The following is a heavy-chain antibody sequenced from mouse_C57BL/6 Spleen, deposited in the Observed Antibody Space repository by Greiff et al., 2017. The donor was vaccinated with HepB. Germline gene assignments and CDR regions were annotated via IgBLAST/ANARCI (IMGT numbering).Heavy chain of an antibody. CDR1: GYTFTSYW. CDR3: ARLNYGSSSHYYAMDY. V-gene: IGHV1-53*01. Sequence: QVQLQQPGTELVKPGASVKLSCKASGYTFTSYWMHWVKQRPGQGLEWIGNINPSNGGTNYNEKFKSKATLTVDKSSSTAYMQLSSLTSEDSAVYYCARLNYGSSSHYYAMDYWGQGTSVTVSS. J-gene: IGHJ4*01. CDR2: INPSNGGT. D-gene: IGHD1-1*01.